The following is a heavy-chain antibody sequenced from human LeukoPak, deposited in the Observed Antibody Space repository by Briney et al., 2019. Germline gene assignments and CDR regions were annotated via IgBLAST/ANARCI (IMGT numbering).Heavy chain of an antibody. J-gene: IGHJ2*01. CDR2: ISGSGGST. D-gene: IGHD3-22*01. CDR1: GFTFSSYA. CDR3: AKDGLQARPFYYYDSSGQGYFDL. Sequence: PGGSLRLSCAASGFTFSSYAMSWVRQAPGKGLEWVSAISGSGGSTYYADSVKGRFTISRDNSKNTLYLQMNSLRAEDTAVYYCAKDGLQARPFYYYDSSGQGYFDLWGRGTLVTVSS. V-gene: IGHV3-23*01.